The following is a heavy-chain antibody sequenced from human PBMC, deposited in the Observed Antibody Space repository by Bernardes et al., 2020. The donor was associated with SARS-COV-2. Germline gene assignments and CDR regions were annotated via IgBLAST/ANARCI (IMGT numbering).Heavy chain of an antibody. CDR2: ISSSSSYT. V-gene: IGHV3-11*05. CDR3: ARGLKGYCSSTSCYSMGY. CDR1: GFTFSDYY. Sequence: GGSLRLSCAASGFTFSDYYMSWIRQAPGKGLEWVSYISSSSSYTNYADSVKGRFTISRDNAKNSLYLQMNSLRAEDTAVYYCARGLKGYCSSTSCYSMGYWGQGTLVTVSS. J-gene: IGHJ4*02. D-gene: IGHD2-2*01.